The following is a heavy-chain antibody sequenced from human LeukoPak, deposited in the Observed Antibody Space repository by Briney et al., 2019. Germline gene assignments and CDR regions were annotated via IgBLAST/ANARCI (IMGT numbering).Heavy chain of an antibody. CDR2: ISYDGSST. J-gene: IGHJ4*02. CDR1: GFSLSGFW. D-gene: IGHD3-22*01. CDR3: ARSSDSSGYYVH. Sequence: GGSLRLSCVVSGFSLSGFWMHWVRQAPGKGLVWGSHISYDGSSTNYADSVEGRFTISRDNAKNTLYLQMNSLRVDDTAVYYCARSSDSSGYYVHWGQGTLVTVSS. V-gene: IGHV3-74*01.